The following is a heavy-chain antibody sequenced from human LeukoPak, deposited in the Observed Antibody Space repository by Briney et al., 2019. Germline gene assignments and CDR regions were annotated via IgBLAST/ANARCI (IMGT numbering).Heavy chain of an antibody. CDR1: GYTFTSYG. Sequence: GASVKVSYKDSGYTFTSYGISWVRQAPGQGLEWMGWISAYNGNTNYAQKLQGRVTMSTDTSTSTAYMELRSLRSDDTAVYYCARGSSSNEYYYYMDVWGKGTTVTVSS. V-gene: IGHV1-18*01. CDR2: ISAYNGNT. CDR3: ARGSSSNEYYYYMDV. J-gene: IGHJ6*03. D-gene: IGHD1-1*01.